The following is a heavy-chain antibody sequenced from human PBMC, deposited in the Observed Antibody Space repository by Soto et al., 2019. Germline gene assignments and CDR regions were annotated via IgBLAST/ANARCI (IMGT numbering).Heavy chain of an antibody. D-gene: IGHD2-8*01. Sequence: QVQLQESGSRLVRPSQTVSLTCSVSGGSANSGGYSWSWIRQPPGKGLEWIAFISPSGSPAYNPSLNSRVTISVDRSKNQISLELSSVTAADTAVYYCTRGVLAGGPGTRVTVSS. CDR2: ISPSGSP. CDR3: TRGVLA. J-gene: IGHJ4*02. CDR1: GGSANSGGYS. V-gene: IGHV4-30-2*01.